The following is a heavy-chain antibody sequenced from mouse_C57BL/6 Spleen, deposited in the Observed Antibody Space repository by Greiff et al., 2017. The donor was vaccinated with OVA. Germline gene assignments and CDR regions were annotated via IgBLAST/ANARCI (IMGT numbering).Heavy chain of an antibody. J-gene: IGHJ3*01. D-gene: IGHD1-1*01. CDR1: GYSITSGYY. CDR3: ARPGSSSAWFAY. V-gene: IGHV3-6*01. CDR2: ISYDGSN. Sequence: EVQLMESGPGLVKPSQSLSLTCSVTGYSITSGYYWNWIRQFPGNKLEWMGYISYDGSNNYNPSLKNRISITRDTSKNQFFLKLNSVTTEDTATYYCARPGSSSAWFAYWGQGTLVTVSA.